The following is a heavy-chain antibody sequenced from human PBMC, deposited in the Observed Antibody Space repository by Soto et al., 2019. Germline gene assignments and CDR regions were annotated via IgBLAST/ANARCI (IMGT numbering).Heavy chain of an antibody. CDR3: ARDVAMPSGLGLGY. V-gene: IGHV3-30*03. CDR1: GFAFTNYG. J-gene: IGHJ4*02. CDR2: VSNDGSRK. Sequence: VQVVESGGGVVQPGRSLRLSCAASGFAFTNYGMHWVRQAPGKGLEWVAFVSNDGSRKYYADSVKGRFTISRDNSENRIYLQMTSLRREDTAVFYCARDVAMPSGLGLGYWGQGALVTVSS. D-gene: IGHD6-25*01.